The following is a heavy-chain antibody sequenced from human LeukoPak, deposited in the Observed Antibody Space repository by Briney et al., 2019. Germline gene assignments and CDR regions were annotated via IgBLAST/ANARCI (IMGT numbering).Heavy chain of an antibody. J-gene: IGHJ4*02. Sequence: SETLSLTCTVSGGSISSYYWSWIRQPPGKGLEWIGYIYYSGSTNYNPSLKSRVTISVDTSKNQFSLKLSSVTAADTAVYYCARDYYDSSGYLDYWGQGTLVTVSS. V-gene: IGHV4-59*01. CDR3: ARDYYDSSGYLDY. CDR1: GGSISSYY. D-gene: IGHD3-22*01. CDR2: IYYSGST.